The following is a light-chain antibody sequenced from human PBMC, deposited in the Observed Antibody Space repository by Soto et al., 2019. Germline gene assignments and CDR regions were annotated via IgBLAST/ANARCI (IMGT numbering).Light chain of an antibody. Sequence: QSVLTQPPSVSAAPGQKVTISCSGSSSNIGNNYISWFQQLPGTAPKVVIYDNKNRPSGIPDRFSGSKSGTTATLGITGLQTGDEADYYCGTWDSSLSAYVFGTGTKVTVL. CDR1: SSNIGNNY. J-gene: IGLJ1*01. V-gene: IGLV1-51*01. CDR3: GTWDSSLSAYV. CDR2: DNK.